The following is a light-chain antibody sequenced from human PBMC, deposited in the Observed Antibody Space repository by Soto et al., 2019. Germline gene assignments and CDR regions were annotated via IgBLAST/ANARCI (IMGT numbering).Light chain of an antibody. CDR3: SSYTSSGTVL. V-gene: IGLV2-14*03. J-gene: IGLJ3*02. Sequence: QSALTQPASVSGSPGQSITISCTGTTSDIGDSKYVSWYQQHPDKAPKLMIYDVSNRPSGVSNRFSGSKSGNTASLTISGLQAEDEADYYCSSYTSSGTVLFGGGTKLTVL. CDR2: DVS. CDR1: TSDIGDSKY.